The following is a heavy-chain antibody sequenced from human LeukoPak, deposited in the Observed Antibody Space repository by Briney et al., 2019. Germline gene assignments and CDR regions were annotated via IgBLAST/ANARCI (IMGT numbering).Heavy chain of an antibody. CDR1: GFTFSSYG. D-gene: IGHD6-13*01. Sequence: PGGSLRLSCAASGFTFSSYGMSWVRQAPGKGLEWVSSISSSSSYIYYADSVKGRFTISRDNAKNSLYLQMNSLRAEDTAVYYCAMWSSSWYGGNKKRYYYYYYYMDVWGKGITVTVSS. CDR2: ISSSSSYI. V-gene: IGHV3-21*01. CDR3: AMWSSSWYGGNKKRYYYYYYYMDV. J-gene: IGHJ6*03.